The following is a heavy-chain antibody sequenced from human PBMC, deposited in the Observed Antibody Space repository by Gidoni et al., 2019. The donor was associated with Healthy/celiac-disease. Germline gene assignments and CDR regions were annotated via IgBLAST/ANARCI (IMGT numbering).Heavy chain of an antibody. CDR1: GGTFSSYA. CDR3: ARDLGGYCSGGSCYLYYFDY. V-gene: IGHV1-69*19. CDR2: IIPIFGTA. J-gene: IGHJ4*02. D-gene: IGHD2-15*01. Sequence: QVQLVQSGAEVKKPGSSVKVSCKASGGTFSSYAISWVRQAPGQGLEWMGGIIPIFGTANYAQKVQGRVTITADESTSTAYMELSSLRSEDTAVYYCARDLGGYCSGGSCYLYYFDYWGQGTLVTVSS.